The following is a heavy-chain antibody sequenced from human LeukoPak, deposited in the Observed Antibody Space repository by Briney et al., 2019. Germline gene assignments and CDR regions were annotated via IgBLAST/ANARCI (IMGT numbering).Heavy chain of an antibody. CDR3: ARPNSVLRFLEWPKGGYYYYYMDV. Sequence: ASVKVSCKASGYTFTSYDINWVRQATGPGLEWMGWMNPNSGNTGYAQKFQGRVTMTRNTSIGTAYMELSSLRSEDTAVYYCARPNSVLRFLEWPKGGYYYYYMDVWGKGTTVTVSS. V-gene: IGHV1-8*01. CDR1: GYTFTSYD. CDR2: MNPNSGNT. J-gene: IGHJ6*03. D-gene: IGHD3-3*01.